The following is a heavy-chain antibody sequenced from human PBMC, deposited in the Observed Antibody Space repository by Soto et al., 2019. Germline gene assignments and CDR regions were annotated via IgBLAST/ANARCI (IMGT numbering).Heavy chain of an antibody. D-gene: IGHD6-6*01. J-gene: IGHJ6*03. CDR3: ARHRVAAHISYYYYYYMDV. CDR2: IYYSGST. Sequence: TFSSYAMSWVRQAPGKGLEWIGSIYYSGSTYYNPSLKSRVTISVDTSKNQFSLKLSSVTAADTAVYYCARHRVAAHISYYYYYYMDVWGKGTTVTVSS. V-gene: IGHV4-39*01. CDR1: TFSSYA.